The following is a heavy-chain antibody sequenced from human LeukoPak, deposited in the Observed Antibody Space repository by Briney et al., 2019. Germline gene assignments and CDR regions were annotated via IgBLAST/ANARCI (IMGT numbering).Heavy chain of an antibody. Sequence: GGSLRLSCAASGFSFGDYSMTWVRQAPGKGLEWVSSVTTSSSYIYYADSVKVRFTISRDNSKNTLYLQMNSLRVEDTAVYYCAKDRGIISDYWGQGTLVTVSS. CDR3: AKDRGIISDY. CDR2: VTTSSSYI. D-gene: IGHD3-10*01. CDR1: GFSFGDYS. V-gene: IGHV3-21*04. J-gene: IGHJ4*02.